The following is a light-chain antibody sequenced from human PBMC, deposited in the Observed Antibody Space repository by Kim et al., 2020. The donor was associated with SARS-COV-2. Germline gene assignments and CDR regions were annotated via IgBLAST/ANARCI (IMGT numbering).Light chain of an antibody. V-gene: IGLV10-54*02. CDR1: SNIVGNQG. CDR3: SALDSSLSAWV. J-gene: IGLJ3*02. CDR2: RNN. Sequence: QAGLTQPPSVSKGLRQTATLTCTGNSNIVGNQGAAWLQQHQGHPPKLLSYRNNNRPSGISERFSASRSGNTASLTITGLQPEDEADYYCSALDSSLSAWVFGGGTQLT.